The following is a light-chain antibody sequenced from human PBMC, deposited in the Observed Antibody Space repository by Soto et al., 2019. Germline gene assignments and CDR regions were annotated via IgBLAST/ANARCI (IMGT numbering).Light chain of an antibody. J-gene: IGKJ1*01. CDR3: QQYNSYWT. Sequence: DIQMTQSPSTRSASVGDRVTITCRASQSISSWLAWYQQKPGKAPKLLIYKASSLESGVPSRFSGSGSGTDFTLTISSLQPYDFATYYCQQYNSYWTFGQGTKVEIK. CDR2: KAS. V-gene: IGKV1-5*03. CDR1: QSISSW.